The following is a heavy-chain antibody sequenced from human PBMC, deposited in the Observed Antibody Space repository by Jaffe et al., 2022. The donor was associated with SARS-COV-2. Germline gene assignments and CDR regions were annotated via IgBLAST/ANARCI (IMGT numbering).Heavy chain of an antibody. J-gene: IGHJ2*01. CDR3: ARGDYYGSGSHPHWYFDL. CDR2: INAGNGNT. V-gene: IGHV1-3*01. CDR1: GYTFTSYA. Sequence: QVQLVQSGAEVKKPGASVKVSCKASGYTFTSYAMHWVRQAPGQRLEWMGWINAGNGNTKYSQKFQGRVTITRDTSASTAYMELSSLRSEDTAVYYCARGDYYGSGSHPHWYFDLWGRGTLVTVSS. D-gene: IGHD3-10*01.